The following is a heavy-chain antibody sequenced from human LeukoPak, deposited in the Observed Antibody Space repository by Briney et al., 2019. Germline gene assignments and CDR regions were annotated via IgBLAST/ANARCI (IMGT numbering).Heavy chain of an antibody. D-gene: IGHD3-3*01. Sequence: GGSLRLSCAASGFTFSSYAMSWVRQAPGKGLEWVSAISGSGGSTYYADSVKGRFTISRDNSKNTLYLQMNSLRAEDTAVYYCAKDREKITIFGVVIPPYDAFDIWGQGTMVTVSS. J-gene: IGHJ3*02. CDR2: ISGSGGST. V-gene: IGHV3-23*01. CDR1: GFTFSSYA. CDR3: AKDREKITIFGVVIPPYDAFDI.